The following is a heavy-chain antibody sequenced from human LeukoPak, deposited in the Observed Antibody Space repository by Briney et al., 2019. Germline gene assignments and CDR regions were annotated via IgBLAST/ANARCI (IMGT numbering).Heavy chain of an antibody. CDR1: GFTFSSYD. J-gene: IGHJ4*02. Sequence: GGSLRLSCAAGGFTFSSYDMHWVRQATGKGLEWVSAIGTAGDTYYPGSAKGQFTISREKAKNSLYLQMNSLRAGDTAVYYCARVLTPNYDYVWGSYRPTCFDYWGQGPLVTVSS. D-gene: IGHD3-16*02. CDR3: ARVLTPNYDYVWGSYRPTCFDY. V-gene: IGHV3-13*03. CDR2: IGTAGDT.